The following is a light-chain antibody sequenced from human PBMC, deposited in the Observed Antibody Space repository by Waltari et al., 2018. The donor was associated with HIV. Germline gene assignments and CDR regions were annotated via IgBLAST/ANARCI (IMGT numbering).Light chain of an antibody. J-gene: IGKJ1*01. CDR1: QSVSSGY. V-gene: IGKV3-20*01. CDR3: QQYGSSPRT. CDR2: GVS. Sequence: EIVLTQSQGTLSLSPGDRVTLSCRASQSVSSGYLAWYQQKPGQAPRLLIYGVSSRATGISDRFSGSGFGTDFTLTISRLEPEDFAVYYCQQYGSSPRTFGQGTKVEIK.